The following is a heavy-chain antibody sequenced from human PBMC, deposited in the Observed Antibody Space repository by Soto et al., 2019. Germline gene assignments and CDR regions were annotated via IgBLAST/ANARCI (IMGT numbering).Heavy chain of an antibody. CDR1: GFTFSSCA. J-gene: IGHJ4*02. D-gene: IGHD3-9*01. Sequence: GGSLRLSCAASGFTFSSCAMGWVRQAPGKGLEWVSDIIDSGGSTYYADAVKGRITISRDNSKSTLYLQMNSLRAEDTAVYYCATLTEYDLLTGDYPCWGQGTLVTVSS. CDR2: IIDSGGST. V-gene: IGHV3-23*01. CDR3: ATLTEYDLLTGDYPC.